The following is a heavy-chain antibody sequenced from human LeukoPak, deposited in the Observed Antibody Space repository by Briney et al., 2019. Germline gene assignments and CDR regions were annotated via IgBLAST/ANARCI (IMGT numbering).Heavy chain of an antibody. CDR2: IIPIFGTA. CDR1: GYTFTSYG. Sequence: ASVKVSCKASGYTFTSYGISWVRQAPGQGLEWMGGIIPIFGTANYAQKFQGRVTITADESTSTAYMELSSLRSEDTAVYYCARDYYGSGSYYYYYMDVWGKGTTVTISS. CDR3: ARDYYGSGSYYYYYMDV. J-gene: IGHJ6*03. V-gene: IGHV1-69*13. D-gene: IGHD3-10*01.